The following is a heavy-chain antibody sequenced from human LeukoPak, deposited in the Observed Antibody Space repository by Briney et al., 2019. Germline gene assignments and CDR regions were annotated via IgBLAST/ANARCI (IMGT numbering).Heavy chain of an antibody. D-gene: IGHD3-22*01. CDR2: INTDARST. CDR3: AKRDYSESSTYSPLLDS. Sequence: ERPLSISYSASGSPLRSHTWHWLRQPPPMGLVWLPRINTDARSTTYADSVKRPFTITRDNAKNPLYLQMNSLTAEDIAVYYCAKRDYSESSTYSPLLDSWGQGTLVTVYS. CDR1: GSPLRSHT. V-gene: IGHV3-74*01. J-gene: IGHJ4*02.